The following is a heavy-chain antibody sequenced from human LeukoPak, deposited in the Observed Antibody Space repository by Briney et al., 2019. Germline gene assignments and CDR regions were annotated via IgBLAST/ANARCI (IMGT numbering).Heavy chain of an antibody. J-gene: IGHJ4*02. D-gene: IGHD6-19*01. Sequence: GESLKISCKGSGYTFASYWIAWVRQMPGNGLEWMGIIYPGDSDTRYSPFFQGQVTISADKSISTAYLQWSSLKASDTAMYYCARQIADSSGPIDYWGQGTLVTVSS. CDR3: ARQIADSSGPIDY. V-gene: IGHV5-51*01. CDR2: IYPGDSDT. CDR1: GYTFASYW.